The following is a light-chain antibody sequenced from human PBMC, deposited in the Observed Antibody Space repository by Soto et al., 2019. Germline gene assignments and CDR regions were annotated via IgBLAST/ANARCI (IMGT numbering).Light chain of an antibody. V-gene: IGKV3-20*01. CDR1: QSVTSNY. CDR3: QHYVTSLTT. J-gene: IGKJ1*01. Sequence: EIVLTQSPGTLSLSPGERATLSCGASQSVTSNYLAWYQQKPGQAPRLLIFGASIRVTGIPDRFIGSGSGTDFTLTISRLEPEDFAVYYCQHYVTSLTTFGQGTKVKVK. CDR2: GAS.